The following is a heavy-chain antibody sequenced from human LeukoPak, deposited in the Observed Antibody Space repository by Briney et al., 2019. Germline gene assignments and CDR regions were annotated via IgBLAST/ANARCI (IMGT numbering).Heavy chain of an antibody. CDR2: VSYDGSNK. J-gene: IGHJ4*02. Sequence: GGSLRLSCAASGFTFNSYAIHWVRQAPGKGLEWVAVVSYDGSNKYYADSVKGRFTISRDNSKNTLYLQLNSLRPEDTAVYYCARDQLAYSGYDTLFDYWGQGTLVTVSS. CDR3: ARDQLAYSGYDTLFDY. D-gene: IGHD5-12*01. V-gene: IGHV3-30*04. CDR1: GFTFNSYA.